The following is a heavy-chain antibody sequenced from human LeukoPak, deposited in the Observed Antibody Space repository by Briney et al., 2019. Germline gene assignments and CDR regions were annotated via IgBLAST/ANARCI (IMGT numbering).Heavy chain of an antibody. CDR3: ARDSSIFDVRAFDI. J-gene: IGHJ3*02. CDR1: GFTFSSYA. D-gene: IGHD3-9*01. V-gene: IGHV3-30-3*01. Sequence: GGSLRLSCAASGFTFSSYAMHWVRQPPGKGLEWVAFTAFDGSRKYYADSVRGRFTISRDNSKTTLYLQMNSPRLDDTALYYCARDSSIFDVRAFDIWGRGTMVTVSS. CDR2: TAFDGSRK.